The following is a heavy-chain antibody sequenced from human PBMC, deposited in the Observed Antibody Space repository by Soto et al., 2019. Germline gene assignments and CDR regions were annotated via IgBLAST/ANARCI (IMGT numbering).Heavy chain of an antibody. CDR3: TRNRRETGDFDF. J-gene: IGHJ4*02. Sequence: QVQLVQSGAEVRKPGASVKVSCKASGYTFTTYDINWLRQARGQGLQWMGWMNPDSGTTVYAQTFQGRVTLTRDTSMNTAYMELSRLTYEDTAVYYCTRNRRETGDFDFWGQGTLVTVSS. CDR1: GYTFTTYD. V-gene: IGHV1-8*01. D-gene: IGHD7-27*01. CDR2: MNPDSGTT.